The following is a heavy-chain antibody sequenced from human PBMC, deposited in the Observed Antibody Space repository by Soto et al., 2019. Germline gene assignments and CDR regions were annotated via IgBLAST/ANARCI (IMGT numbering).Heavy chain of an antibody. Sequence: GGSLRLSCAASGFTFSSYSMNWVRQAPGKGLEWVSYISSSSSTIYYADSVKGRVTISRDNAKNSLYLQMNSLRAEDTAVYYFARDRISSSFHYGMDVWRQGTTVTVSS. D-gene: IGHD6-13*01. J-gene: IGHJ6*02. CDR2: ISSSSSTI. CDR3: ARDRISSSFHYGMDV. V-gene: IGHV3-48*01. CDR1: GFTFSSYS.